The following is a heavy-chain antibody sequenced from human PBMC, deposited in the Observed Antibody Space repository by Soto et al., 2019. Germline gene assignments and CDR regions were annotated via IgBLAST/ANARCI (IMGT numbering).Heavy chain of an antibody. CDR2: ISYDGSNK. CDR1: GFTFSSYA. D-gene: IGHD4-17*01. Sequence: QVQLVESGGGVVQPGRSLRLSCAASGFTFSSYAMHWVRQAPGKGLEWVAVISYDGSNKYYADSVKGRFTISRDNSKNTLYLQMNSLRAEDTAVYYCARDHDYGDYVGLQHWGQGTLVTVSS. J-gene: IGHJ1*01. V-gene: IGHV3-30-3*01. CDR3: ARDHDYGDYVGLQH.